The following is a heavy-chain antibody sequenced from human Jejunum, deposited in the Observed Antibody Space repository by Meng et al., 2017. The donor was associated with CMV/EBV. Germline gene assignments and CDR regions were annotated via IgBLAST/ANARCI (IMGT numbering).Heavy chain of an antibody. CDR2: IYPNGNT. CDR3: ARDAPPNNYGWFDP. J-gene: IGHJ5*02. D-gene: IGHD5-18*01. V-gene: IGHV4-4*07. CDR1: GGSIRSYY. Sequence: QVQLQGSGPGLVKPSETLSLPCTVSGGSIRSYYWGWIRQPAGKGLEWIGRIYPNGNTNYNPSLKSRVTMSIDTSKNQFSLKLTSVTAADMAVYYCARDAPPNNYGWFDPWGQGTLVTVSS.